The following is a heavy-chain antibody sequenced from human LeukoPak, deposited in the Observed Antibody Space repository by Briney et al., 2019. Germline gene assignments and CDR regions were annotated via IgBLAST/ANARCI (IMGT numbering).Heavy chain of an antibody. CDR3: ASVYNYGMDV. Sequence: GGSLRLSCAASGFTFSSYAMHWVRQAPGKGLEWVAVISYDGSNKYYADSVKGRFTISRDNSKNTLYLQMNSLRAEDTAVYYCASVYNYGMDVWGQGTTVIVSS. CDR2: ISYDGSNK. J-gene: IGHJ6*02. V-gene: IGHV3-30-3*01. CDR1: GFTFSSYA.